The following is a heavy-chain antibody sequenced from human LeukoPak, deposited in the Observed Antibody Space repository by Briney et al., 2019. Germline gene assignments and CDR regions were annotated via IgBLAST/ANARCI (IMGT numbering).Heavy chain of an antibody. CDR1: GGSFSGYY. J-gene: IGHJ6*03. CDR2: INHSGST. D-gene: IGHD2-15*01. CDR3: ARLGYCSGGSCYPFYYYYYMDV. Sequence: TSETLSLTCAVYGGSFSGYYWCWIRQPPGKGLEWIGEINHSGSTNYNPSLKSRVTISVDTSKNQFSLKLSSVTAADTAVYYCARLGYCSGGSCYPFYYYYYMDVWGKGTTVTISS. V-gene: IGHV4-34*01.